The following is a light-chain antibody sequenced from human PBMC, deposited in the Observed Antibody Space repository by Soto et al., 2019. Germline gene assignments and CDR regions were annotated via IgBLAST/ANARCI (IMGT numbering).Light chain of an antibody. CDR2: EVS. V-gene: IGLV2-8*01. CDR3: TSYAGSSIGV. Sequence: QSALTQPPSASGSPGQSVTLSCTGTSSDVGAYNYVSWYQQYPGKAPKLMIYEVSTRPSGVPDRFSGAKSGNTASPTVSGLQYEDEACYSCTSYAGSSIGVFGGGTKLTVL. J-gene: IGLJ3*02. CDR1: SSDVGAYNY.